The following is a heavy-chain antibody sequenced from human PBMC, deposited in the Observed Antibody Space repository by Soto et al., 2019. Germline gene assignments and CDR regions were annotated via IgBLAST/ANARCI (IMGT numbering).Heavy chain of an antibody. Sequence: ASVKVSCKASCYTFTSPGISWVRQAPGQGLEWMGWISAYNGNTNYAQKLQGRVTMTTDTSTSTAYMELRSLRSDDTAVYYCAGDLHGDPYYCGQGTLVTVSS. D-gene: IGHD4-17*01. CDR1: CYTFTSPG. J-gene: IGHJ4*02. CDR3: AGDLHGDPYY. CDR2: ISAYNGNT. V-gene: IGHV1-18*01.